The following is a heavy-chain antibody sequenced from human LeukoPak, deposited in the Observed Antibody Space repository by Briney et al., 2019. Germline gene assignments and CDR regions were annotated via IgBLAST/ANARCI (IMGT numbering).Heavy chain of an antibody. V-gene: IGHV5-51*01. J-gene: IGHJ2*01. CDR2: IYPGDSET. CDR3: ARGGDYAYWYFDL. D-gene: IGHD4-17*01. Sequence: GESLKISCKGSGYFFNSYWIGWVRQMPGKGLEWMGIIYPGDSETRYSPSFQGQVTISVDKSINTAYLQWRSLKASDSAIYYCARGGDYAYWYFDLWGRGTLVTVSS. CDR1: GYFFNSYW.